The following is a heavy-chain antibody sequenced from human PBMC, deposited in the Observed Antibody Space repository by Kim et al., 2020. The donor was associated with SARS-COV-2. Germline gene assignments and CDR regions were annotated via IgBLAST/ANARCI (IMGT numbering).Heavy chain of an antibody. Sequence: HYAGSVMGRFTISRDSSRNTVFLQMNSLRADDTAVYYCARGGLTSGFDYWGQGTLVTVSS. D-gene: IGHD3-3*01. CDR3: ARGGLTSGFDY. J-gene: IGHJ4*02. V-gene: IGHV3-23*01.